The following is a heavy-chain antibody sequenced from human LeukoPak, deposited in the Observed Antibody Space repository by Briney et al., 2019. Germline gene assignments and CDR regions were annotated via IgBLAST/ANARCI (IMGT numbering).Heavy chain of an antibody. D-gene: IGHD3-22*01. V-gene: IGHV4-59*01. CDR3: ARGPDYYDSSGLDY. CDR2: IYYSGGT. J-gene: IGHJ4*02. Sequence: PSETLSLTCTVSGGSINYYYWMWIRQPPGKGLEWIGYIYYSGGTHYNPSLKSRITMLVDTSKNQFSLKLTAVTAADTAVYYCARGPDYYDSSGLDYWGQGTLVTVSS. CDR1: GGSINYYY.